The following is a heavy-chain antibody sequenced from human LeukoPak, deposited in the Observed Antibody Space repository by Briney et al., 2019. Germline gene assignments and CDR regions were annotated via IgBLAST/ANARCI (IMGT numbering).Heavy chain of an antibody. D-gene: IGHD2-2*01. CDR2: IYYSGST. Sequence: SETLSLNCTVSGGSISSYYWSWIRQPPGKGLEWIGYIYYSGSTNYNPSLKSRVTISVDTSKNQISLKLSSVTAADTAVYYCVSSYQLPEYFDYWGQGTLVTVSS. CDR1: GGSISSYY. V-gene: IGHV4-59*01. J-gene: IGHJ4*02. CDR3: VSSYQLPEYFDY.